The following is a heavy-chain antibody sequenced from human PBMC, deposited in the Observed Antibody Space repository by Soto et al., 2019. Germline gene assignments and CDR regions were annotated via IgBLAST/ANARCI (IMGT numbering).Heavy chain of an antibody. CDR2: INAGNGNT. CDR1: GYTFSNFA. Sequence: ASVKVSCKASGYTFSNFAMHWVRQAPGQRLEWMGWINAGNGNTKYSQKFQGRVTITRDTSASTAYMELSSLRSEDTAVYYCARGRGGYSRYDREPHYYYYYGMDVWGQGTTVTVS. D-gene: IGHD5-12*01. V-gene: IGHV1-3*01. J-gene: IGHJ6*02. CDR3: ARGRGGYSRYDREPHYYYYYGMDV.